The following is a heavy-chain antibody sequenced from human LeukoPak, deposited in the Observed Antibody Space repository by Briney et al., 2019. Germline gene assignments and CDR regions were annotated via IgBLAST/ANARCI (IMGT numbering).Heavy chain of an antibody. D-gene: IGHD2-15*01. Sequence: GESLRLSCAASGFRFGGFWMSWVRQAPGKWPEWVANINQETSEKYYVDSVRGRFTISRDNAKNSLSLQMNSLRVEDTAVYYCAREVDRSFGYWGQGNLVIVSS. CDR1: GFRFGGFW. CDR2: INQETSEK. V-gene: IGHV3-7*01. J-gene: IGHJ4*02. CDR3: AREVDRSFGY.